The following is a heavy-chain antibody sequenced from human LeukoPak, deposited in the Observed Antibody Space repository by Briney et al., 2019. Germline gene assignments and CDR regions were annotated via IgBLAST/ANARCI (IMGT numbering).Heavy chain of an antibody. J-gene: IGHJ4*02. Sequence: ASVTVSCKASGYTFTGYYMHWVRQAPGQGLEWMGWINPNSGGTNYAQRFQGRVTMTRDTSISTAYMELSRLRSDDTAVYYCARVRIAVAGKYYFDYWGQGTLVTVSS. CDR3: ARVRIAVAGKYYFDY. CDR1: GYTFTGYY. D-gene: IGHD6-19*01. V-gene: IGHV1-2*02. CDR2: INPNSGGT.